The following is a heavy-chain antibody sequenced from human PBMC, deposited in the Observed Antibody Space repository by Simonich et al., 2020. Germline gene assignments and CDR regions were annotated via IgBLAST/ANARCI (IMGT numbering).Heavy chain of an antibody. CDR1: GYSINSGYS. CDR2: IYHSGST. D-gene: IGHD4-17*01. V-gene: IGHV4-38-2*01. J-gene: IGHJ4*02. CDR3: ASGLLTTVTSPWIG. Sequence: QVQLQESGPGLVKPSETRSLTGAVSGYSINSGYSWGWIRQPSGKGLECIGRIYHSGSTYHNPSLKRRVTISVDTSTNQFSLKLSSVTAADTAVYYCASGLLTTVTSPWIGWGQGTLVTVSS.